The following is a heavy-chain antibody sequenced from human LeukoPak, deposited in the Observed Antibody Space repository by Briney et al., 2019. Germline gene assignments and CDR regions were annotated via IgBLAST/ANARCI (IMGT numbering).Heavy chain of an antibody. V-gene: IGHV3-30-3*01. CDR2: ISHDGNNK. CDR3: ARGNGFDI. J-gene: IGHJ3*02. CDR1: GITFSSYA. Sequence: GGSLRLSCAASGITFSSYAMHWVRQAPGKGLEWVSIISHDGNNKYYADSVKGRSTISRDNSKNTLYLQMNSLRVEDTAVYYCARGNGFDIWGQGTMVTVSS.